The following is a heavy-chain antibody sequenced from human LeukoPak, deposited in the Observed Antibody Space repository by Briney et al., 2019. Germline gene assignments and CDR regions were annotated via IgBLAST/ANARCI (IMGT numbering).Heavy chain of an antibody. J-gene: IGHJ4*02. CDR1: GYTFTGYY. Sequence: ASVKVSCKASGYTFTGYYMRWVRQAPGQGLEWMGWINPNSGGTNYAQKFQDRVTMTRDTSISTAYMELSRLRSDDTAVYYCARDYGSGWDGDYWGQGTLVTVSS. D-gene: IGHD6-19*01. CDR3: ARDYGSGWDGDY. CDR2: INPNSGGT. V-gene: IGHV1-2*02.